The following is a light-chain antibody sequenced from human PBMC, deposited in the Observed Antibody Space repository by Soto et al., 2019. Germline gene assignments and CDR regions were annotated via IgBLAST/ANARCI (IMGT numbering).Light chain of an antibody. CDR2: GAS. CDR3: QQYNDWLPIT. V-gene: IGKV3-15*01. J-gene: IGKJ3*01. Sequence: VMTQSPPTLSVSPGERATLSCRASQSVSTDLAWYQQKPGQAPRLLIYGASTRATDVPARFSGGGSGTEFTLTISSLHSEDVAIYYCQQYNDWLPITFGPGTKVDIK. CDR1: QSVSTD.